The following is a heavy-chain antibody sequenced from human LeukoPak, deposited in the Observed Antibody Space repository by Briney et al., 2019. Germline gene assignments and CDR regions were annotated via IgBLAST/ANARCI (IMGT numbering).Heavy chain of an antibody. CDR3: ARRKPDSSSAHHYYYYYMDV. D-gene: IGHD6-6*01. V-gene: IGHV3-53*01. CDR2: IHRGGSS. J-gene: IGHJ6*03. Sequence: GGSLRLSCAASGFTVSSNYMSWVRQAPGKGLEWVSVIHRGGSSYNADSVKGRFTISRDNSKNTLYLQMNSLRAEDTAVYYCARRKPDSSSAHHYYYYYMDVWGKGTTVTVSS. CDR1: GFTVSSNY.